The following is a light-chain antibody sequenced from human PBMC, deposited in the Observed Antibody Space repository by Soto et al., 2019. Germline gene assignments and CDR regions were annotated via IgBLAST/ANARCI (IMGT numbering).Light chain of an antibody. CDR3: QQYGRSPPT. Sequence: EVVMTQSPGTLSLSPGERATLSCRASQSVSSSYLAWYQQTVGPAPRLLIYGTSSRATGLPNRFSGSGSGTDSPLTIGRLAPEDFAVYYCQQYGRSPPTFGRGTKVDIK. CDR1: QSVSSSY. CDR2: GTS. J-gene: IGKJ1*01. V-gene: IGKV3-20*01.